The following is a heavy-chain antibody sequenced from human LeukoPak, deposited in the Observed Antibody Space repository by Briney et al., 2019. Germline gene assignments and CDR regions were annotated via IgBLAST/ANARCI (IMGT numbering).Heavy chain of an antibody. J-gene: IGHJ4*02. V-gene: IGHV3-23*01. Sequence: PGGSLRLSCAASGFTFSSYAMSWVRQAPGKGLEWVSAISGSGGGTYYADSVKGRFTISRDNSKNTLYPQMNSLRAEDTAVYFCAKAGGGSYYDYWGQGTLVTVSS. CDR2: ISGSGGGT. CDR1: GFTFSSYA. D-gene: IGHD1-26*01. CDR3: AKAGGGSYYDY.